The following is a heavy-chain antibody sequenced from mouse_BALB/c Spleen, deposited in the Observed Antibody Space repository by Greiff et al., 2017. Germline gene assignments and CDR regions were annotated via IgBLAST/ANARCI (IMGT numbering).Heavy chain of an antibody. D-gene: IGHD1-1*01. J-gene: IGHJ4*01. CDR1: GFNIKDTY. CDR2: IDPANGNT. CDR3: AGDGSIPYYAMDY. Sequence: AQLQQSGAELVKPGASVKLSCTASGFNIKDTYMHWVKQRPEQGLEWIGRIDPANGNTKYDPKFQGKATITADTSSNTAYLQLSSLTSEDTAVYYCAGDGSIPYYAMDYWGQGTSVTVSS. V-gene: IGHV14-3*02.